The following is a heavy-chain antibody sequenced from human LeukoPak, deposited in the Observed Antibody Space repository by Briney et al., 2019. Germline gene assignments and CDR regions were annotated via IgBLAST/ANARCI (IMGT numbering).Heavy chain of an antibody. D-gene: IGHD3-10*01. V-gene: IGHV4-34*01. Sequence: SETLSLTCAVYGGSFSGYYWSWIRQPPGKGLEWIGEINHSGSTNYTPSLKSRVTISVDTSKNQFSLKLSSVTAADTAVYYCARGRLPYYYGSGRTFDYWGQGTLVTVSS. CDR1: GGSFSGYY. J-gene: IGHJ4*02. CDR3: ARGRLPYYYGSGRTFDY. CDR2: INHSGST.